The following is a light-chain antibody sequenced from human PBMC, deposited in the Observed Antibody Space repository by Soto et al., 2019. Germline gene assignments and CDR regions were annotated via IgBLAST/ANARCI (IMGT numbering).Light chain of an antibody. J-gene: IGKJ1*01. Sequence: DIQMTQSPSTLSASVGDRVTITCRASQGISRWLAWYQQKPGRAPKLLIYEASILESGVPSRFSGSGSETEFTLTISSLQPSDFATYYCQQSNSKSWTFGQGTRVEIK. V-gene: IGKV1-5*01. CDR3: QQSNSKSWT. CDR2: EAS. CDR1: QGISRW.